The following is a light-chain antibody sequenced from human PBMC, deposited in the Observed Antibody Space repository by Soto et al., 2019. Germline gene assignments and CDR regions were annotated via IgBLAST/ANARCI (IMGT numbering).Light chain of an antibody. CDR2: EVN. CDR1: SSDVCGYNY. J-gene: IGLJ1*01. V-gene: IGLV2-8*01. Sequence: QSVLTQPPSACGSPGQSFAISCTGTSSDVCGYNYVSWYQQHPGKAPKLMIYEVNKRPSGVPDRFSGSKSGNTASLTVSGLQAEDEADYYCSSYAGSSNVFGTGTTVTV. CDR3: SSYAGSSNV.